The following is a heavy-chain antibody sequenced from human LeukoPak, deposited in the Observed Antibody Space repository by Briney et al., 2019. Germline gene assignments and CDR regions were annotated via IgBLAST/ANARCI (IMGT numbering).Heavy chain of an antibody. D-gene: IGHD3-3*02. J-gene: IGHJ4*02. V-gene: IGHV3-23*01. CDR3: AKDLASFDY. CDR2: ISGSGGST. Sequence: PGGSLRLSCAASGLTLSNYAMSWVRQTPGKGLEWVSGISGSGGSTYYADSVKGRFIISRDNSKNTLYLQMNSLRAEDTAVYYCAKDLASFDYWGQGTLVTVSS. CDR1: GLTLSNYA.